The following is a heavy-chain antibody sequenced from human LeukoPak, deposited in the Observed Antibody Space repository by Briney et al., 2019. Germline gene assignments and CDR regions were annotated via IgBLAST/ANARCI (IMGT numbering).Heavy chain of an antibody. CDR1: GGSISSGSYY. CDR3: ARHPDPYYFDY. D-gene: IGHD1-14*01. J-gene: IGHJ4*02. CDR2: IYTSGST. V-gene: IGHV4-61*02. Sequence: PSQTLSLTCTVSGGSISSGSYYWSWIRQPAGKGLEWIGRIYTSGSTNYNPSLKSRVTISVDTSKNQFSLKLSSVTAADTAVYYCARHPDPYYFDYWGQGTLVTVSS.